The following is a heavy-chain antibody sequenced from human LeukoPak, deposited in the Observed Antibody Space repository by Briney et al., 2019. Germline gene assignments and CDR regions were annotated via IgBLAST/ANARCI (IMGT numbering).Heavy chain of an antibody. Sequence: GGSLRLSCAASGFTFSTFGMHWVRQAPGKGLEWVAVISYGGGNKYYGDSVKGRFTISRDNSKNTLYLQMNSLRAEDTAVYYCAKKFPGTVAAGPDHWGQGTLVTVSS. CDR2: ISYGGGNK. CDR1: GFTFSTFG. CDR3: AKKFPGTVAAGPDH. J-gene: IGHJ4*02. D-gene: IGHD6-13*01. V-gene: IGHV3-30*18.